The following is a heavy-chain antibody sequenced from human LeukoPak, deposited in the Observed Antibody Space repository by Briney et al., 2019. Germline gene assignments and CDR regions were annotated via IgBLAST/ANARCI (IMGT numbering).Heavy chain of an antibody. J-gene: IGHJ4*02. V-gene: IGHV4-39*01. Sequence: SETLSLTCTVSGGSISSSSYYWGWIRQPPGKGLEWIGSIYYSGSTYYNPSLKSRVTISVDTSKNQFSLKLSSVTAADTAVYYCARTAMTTVTFWGQGTLVTVSS. CDR3: ARTAMTTVTF. CDR2: IYYSGST. CDR1: GGSISSSSYY. D-gene: IGHD4-17*01.